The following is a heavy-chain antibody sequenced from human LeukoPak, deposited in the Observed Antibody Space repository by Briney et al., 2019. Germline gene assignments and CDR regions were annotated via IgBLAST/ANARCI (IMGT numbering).Heavy chain of an antibody. CDR3: ARDMWALQLEPTLLGDP. CDR2: ISAYNGNT. J-gene: IGHJ5*02. D-gene: IGHD1-1*01. Sequence: GASVKVSCKASGYTFTSYGISWVRQAPGQGLEWMGWISAYNGNTNYAQKLQGRVTMTTDTYTSTAYMELRSLRSDDTAVYYCARDMWALQLEPTLLGDPWGQGTLVTVSS. CDR1: GYTFTSYG. V-gene: IGHV1-18*01.